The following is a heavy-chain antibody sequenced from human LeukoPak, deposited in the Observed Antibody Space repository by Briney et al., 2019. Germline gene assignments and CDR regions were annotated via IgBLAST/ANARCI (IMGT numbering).Heavy chain of an antibody. CDR3: AKYYDILTGYHEYFQH. Sequence: GGSLRLSCAASGFTFSGSAMHWVRQASGKGLEWVGRIRSKANSYATAYAASVKGRFTISRDDSKNTAYLQMNSLKTEDTAVYYCAKYYDILTGYHEYFQHWGQGTLVTVSS. J-gene: IGHJ1*01. D-gene: IGHD3-9*01. CDR2: IRSKANSYAT. CDR1: GFTFSGSA. V-gene: IGHV3-73*01.